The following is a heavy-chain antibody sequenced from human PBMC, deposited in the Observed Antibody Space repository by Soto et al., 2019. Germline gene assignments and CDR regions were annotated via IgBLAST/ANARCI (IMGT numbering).Heavy chain of an antibody. Sequence: ASVKVSCKASGYTFTGYYMHWVRQAPGQGLEWMGWINPNSGGTNYAQKFQGWVTMTRDTSISTAYMELSRLRSDDTAVYYCARDSRLRFLEWLPPNDAFDIWGQGTMVTVSS. CDR3: ARDSRLRFLEWLPPNDAFDI. CDR2: INPNSGGT. CDR1: GYTFTGYY. J-gene: IGHJ3*02. D-gene: IGHD3-3*01. V-gene: IGHV1-2*04.